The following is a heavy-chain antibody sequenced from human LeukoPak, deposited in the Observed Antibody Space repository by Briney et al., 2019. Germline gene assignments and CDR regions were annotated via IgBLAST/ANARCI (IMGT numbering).Heavy chain of an antibody. V-gene: IGHV3-30-3*01. J-gene: IGHJ3*02. CDR2: ISYDGSNK. D-gene: IGHD2-8*01. CDR1: GFTFSSYA. CDR3: AMVYAIRDDAFDI. Sequence: GGSLRLSCAASGFTFSSYAMHWVRQAPGKGLEWVAVISYDGSNKYYADSVKGRFTISRDNSKNTLYLQMNSLRAEDTAVCYRAMVYAIRDDAFDIWGQGTMVTVSS.